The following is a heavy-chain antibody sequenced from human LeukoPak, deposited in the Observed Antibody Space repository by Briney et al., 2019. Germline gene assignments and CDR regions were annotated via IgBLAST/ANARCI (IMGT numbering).Heavy chain of an antibody. V-gene: IGHV3-7*01. CDR2: IKPDGSQI. J-gene: IGHJ3*02. CDR3: AREPVYCSGGSCYKGAFDI. Sequence: GGSLRLSCAASGFTFSTYWMTWVRQAPGKGLEWVANIKPDGSQIYYVDSVKGRFTISRDNAKNSLYLQMNSLRAEDTAVYYCAREPVYCSGGSCYKGAFDIWGQGTMVTVSS. D-gene: IGHD2-15*01. CDR1: GFTFSTYW.